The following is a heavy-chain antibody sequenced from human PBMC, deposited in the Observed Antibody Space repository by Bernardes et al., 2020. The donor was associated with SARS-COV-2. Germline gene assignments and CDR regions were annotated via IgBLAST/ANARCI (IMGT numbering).Heavy chain of an antibody. CDR3: AKDNGDYGGYYYYYYGMDV. V-gene: IGHV3-23*01. D-gene: IGHD4-17*01. J-gene: IGHJ6*02. CDR2: ISGSGGST. Sequence: GGSLRLSCAASGFTFSSYAMSWVRQAPGKGLEWVSAISGSGGSTYYADSVKGRFTISRDNSKNTLYLQMNSLRAEDTAVYYCAKDNGDYGGYYYYYYGMDVWGQGTTVTVSS. CDR1: GFTFSSYA.